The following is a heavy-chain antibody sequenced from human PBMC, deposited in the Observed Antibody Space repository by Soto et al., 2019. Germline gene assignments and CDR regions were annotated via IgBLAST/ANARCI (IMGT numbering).Heavy chain of an antibody. D-gene: IGHD6-6*01. CDR1: GGSISSFY. Sequence: SSETLSLTCPLSGGSISSFYWSWIRQPAVKGLEWIGRIYSGGRNNYNPSLKSRVPMSVDTSKNQFSLRLSSVTATDTGKNYCARLVNDSRLNYLYFDHWGQGTLVTVSS. J-gene: IGHJ4*02. V-gene: IGHV4-4*07. CDR3: ARLVNDSRLNYLYFDH. CDR2: IYSGGRN.